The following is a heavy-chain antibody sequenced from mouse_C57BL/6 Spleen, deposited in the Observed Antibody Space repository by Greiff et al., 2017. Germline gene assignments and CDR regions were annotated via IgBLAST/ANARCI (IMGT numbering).Heavy chain of an antibody. D-gene: IGHD1-1*01. J-gene: IGHJ3*01. Sequence: QVQLQQSGPGLVQPSQSLSITCTVSGFSLTSYGVHWVRQSPGTGLVWLGVLWGGGSTDYNAAFISRLSISKHNSKSQVFLKMNSLQADDTAIDYCARKDGSSYEAGFAYWGQGTLVTVAA. CDR2: LWGGGST. V-gene: IGHV2-2*01. CDR1: GFSLTSYG. CDR3: ARKDGSSYEAGFAY.